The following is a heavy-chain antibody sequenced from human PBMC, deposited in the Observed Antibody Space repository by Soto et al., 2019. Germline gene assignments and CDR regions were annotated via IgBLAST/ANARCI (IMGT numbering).Heavy chain of an antibody. J-gene: IGHJ6*02. V-gene: IGHV4-59*01. D-gene: IGHD3-10*01. CDR2: IYYSGST. CDR3: ARGGSEGGLDV. CDR1: GGSISSYY. Sequence: SDTLSLTCTVSGGSISSYYWSWIRQPPGKRLEWIGYIYYSGSTNYNPSLKSRVTISVDTSKNQFSLKLSSVTAADTAVYYCARGGSEGGLDVWGQGTTVTVSS.